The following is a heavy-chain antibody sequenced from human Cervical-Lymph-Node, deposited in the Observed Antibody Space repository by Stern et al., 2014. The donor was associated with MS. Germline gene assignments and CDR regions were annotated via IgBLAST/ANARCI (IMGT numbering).Heavy chain of an antibody. CDR2: VYYNGSS. CDR3: ARHSVGVKKFDS. CDR1: GGSLMTFS. J-gene: IGHJ4*02. Sequence: QVQLVESGPGLVKPSETLSLTCTVSGGSLMTFSWSWIRQPPGRGLEWIGFVYYNGSSTYTPSLNSRVTMSVDTAKSQLPLWLHSVTAADTTVYYCARHSVGVKKFDSWGQGTLVTVSS. V-gene: IGHV4-59*01. D-gene: IGHD5/OR15-5a*01.